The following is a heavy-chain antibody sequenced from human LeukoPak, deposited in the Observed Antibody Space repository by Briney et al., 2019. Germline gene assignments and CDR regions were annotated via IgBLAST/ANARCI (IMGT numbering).Heavy chain of an antibody. V-gene: IGHV3-30-3*01. CDR2: ISSDVSVK. CDR1: GFTSSSYS. Sequence: GGSLRLSCAASGFTSSSYSMHWVRQAPGKGLEWVAVISSDVSVKYYVDSVKGRFTISRDNAKNSLYLQMNSLRAEDMAVYYCARDGPYDSSGYFDFWGQGTLVTVSS. J-gene: IGHJ4*02. CDR3: ARDGPYDSSGYFDF. D-gene: IGHD3-22*01.